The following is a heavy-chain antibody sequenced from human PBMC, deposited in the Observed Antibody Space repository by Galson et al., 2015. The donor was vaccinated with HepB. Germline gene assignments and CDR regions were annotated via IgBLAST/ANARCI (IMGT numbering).Heavy chain of an antibody. CDR3: AKEIPSSAEGGDAFDI. Sequence: SLRLSCAASGFTFTTYAMSWVRQAPGKGLEWVSSISGSGGSTHYADSVKGRFTISRDNSKHTLYLQMNSLRAEDTALYYCAKEIPSSAEGGDAFDIWGQGTMVTVSS. D-gene: IGHD1-14*01. CDR2: ISGSGGST. J-gene: IGHJ3*02. CDR1: GFTFTTYA. V-gene: IGHV3-23*01.